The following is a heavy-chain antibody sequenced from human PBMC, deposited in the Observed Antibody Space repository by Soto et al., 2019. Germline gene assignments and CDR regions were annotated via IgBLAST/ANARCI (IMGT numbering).Heavy chain of an antibody. D-gene: IGHD2-21*02. J-gene: IGHJ4*02. CDR1: GDSISSRSYY. Sequence: SETLSLTCTVTGDSISSRSYYWGWIRQPPEKRLEWSGSIYYSGSTYNNPSLRRRVSMSIDTTKDHFSLKLKSATAADTALYFCARQRSSVVTQAYFDVWGPGSLVTVSS. CDR2: IYYSGST. CDR3: ARQRSSVVTQAYFDV. V-gene: IGHV4-39*01.